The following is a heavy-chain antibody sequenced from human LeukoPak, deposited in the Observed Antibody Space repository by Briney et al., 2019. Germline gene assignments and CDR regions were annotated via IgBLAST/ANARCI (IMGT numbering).Heavy chain of an antibody. Sequence: PGGSLRLSCAASGFTFGSYAMSWVRQAPGKGLEWVSAISGSGGSTYYADSVKGRFTISRDNSKNTLYLQMNSLRAEDTAVYYCAKDLRGYIYGPDYWGQGTLVTVSS. CDR1: GFTFGSYA. J-gene: IGHJ4*02. CDR2: ISGSGGST. D-gene: IGHD5-18*01. CDR3: AKDLRGYIYGPDY. V-gene: IGHV3-23*01.